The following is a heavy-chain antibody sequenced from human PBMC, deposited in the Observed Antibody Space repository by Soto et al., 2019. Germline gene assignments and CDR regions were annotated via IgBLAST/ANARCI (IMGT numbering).Heavy chain of an antibody. CDR1: GFTFSNYD. V-gene: IGHV3-21*01. CDR3: ATPMALPGSDY. CDR2: ISISNFI. D-gene: IGHD3-10*01. J-gene: IGHJ4*02. Sequence: GGSLRLSCAASGFTFSNYDMNWVRQAPGKGLEWISSISISNFIYYADSVKGRFTISRDNAKNSLYLQMNSLRVEDTAVYYCATPMALPGSDYWGQGALVTVSS.